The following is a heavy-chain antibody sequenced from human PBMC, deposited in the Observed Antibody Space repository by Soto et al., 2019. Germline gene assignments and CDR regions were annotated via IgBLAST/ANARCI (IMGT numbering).Heavy chain of an antibody. V-gene: IGHV3-23*01. Sequence: GGSLRLSCAASGFTFSSYAMSWVRQAPGKGLEWVSAISGSGGSTYYADSVKGRFIISRDNSKNTLYLQMNSLRAEDTAVYYCAGYVLMYYYYYMDVWGKGTTVTVSS. CDR1: GFTFSSYA. CDR2: ISGSGGST. CDR3: AGYVLMYYYYYMDV. J-gene: IGHJ6*03. D-gene: IGHD2-8*01.